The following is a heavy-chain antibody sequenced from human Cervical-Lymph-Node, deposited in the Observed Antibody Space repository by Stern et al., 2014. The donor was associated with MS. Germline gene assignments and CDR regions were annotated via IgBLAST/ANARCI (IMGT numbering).Heavy chain of an antibody. V-gene: IGHV4-61*02. CDR2: MYNSGAT. D-gene: IGHD1-26*01. CDR1: GASISSGTYY. Sequence: QVQLQESGPGLVKPSQTLSLTCTVSGASISSGTYYWSWIRQPAGKGLEWIGRMYNSGATNYNPSLKSRVTISLDTSKNPFSLRRRSVTAADTAVYYCARDDALGPTRYHYGMDVWGQGTTVTVSS. J-gene: IGHJ6*02. CDR3: ARDDALGPTRYHYGMDV.